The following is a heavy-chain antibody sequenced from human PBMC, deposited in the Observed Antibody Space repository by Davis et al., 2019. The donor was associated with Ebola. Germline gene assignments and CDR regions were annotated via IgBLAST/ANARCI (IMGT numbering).Heavy chain of an antibody. D-gene: IGHD3-22*01. CDR3: TRSVFYDSGGFYVHWYFDL. Sequence: SETLSLTCTVSSGSMKNHYWSWVRQAPGKGPEWIGSDYYGGSTTYNPSLRSRVSISLDTSKNQFSLKLNSVTTADTAFYYCTRSVFYDSGGFYVHWYFDLWGRGTLVSASS. V-gene: IGHV4-59*11. J-gene: IGHJ2*01. CDR2: DYYGGST. CDR1: SGSMKNHY.